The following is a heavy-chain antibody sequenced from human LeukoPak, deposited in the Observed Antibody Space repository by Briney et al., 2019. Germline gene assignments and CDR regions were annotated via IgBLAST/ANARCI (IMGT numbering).Heavy chain of an antibody. V-gene: IGHV4-59*11. CDR2: IYGSETT. CDR1: GVSMSNHY. J-gene: IGHJ4*02. CDR3: ASRPGGSTWYGVFDF. D-gene: IGHD6-13*01. Sequence: SETLSLTCTVSGVSMSNHYWSWIRQPPGKGLEWIGYIYGSETTNYNPSLKSRVTMSVDSSKNQFSLNLSSVAAADTALYYCASRPGGSTWYGVFDFWSRGTLVTVSS.